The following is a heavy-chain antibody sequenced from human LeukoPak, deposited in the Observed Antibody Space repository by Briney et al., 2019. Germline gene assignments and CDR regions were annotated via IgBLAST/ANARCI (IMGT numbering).Heavy chain of an antibody. CDR3: ARVQSRGFVSSSDAFDI. Sequence: GGSLRLSCAASGFIFSSYTANWIRQAPGKGLEWVSSISGSSYYIYYADSVRGRFTISRDNAKNSAYLQMNSLRAEDTAVYYCARVQSRGFVSSSDAFDIWGQGTMVTVSS. V-gene: IGHV3-21*01. CDR2: ISGSSYYI. D-gene: IGHD6-13*01. CDR1: GFIFSSYT. J-gene: IGHJ3*02.